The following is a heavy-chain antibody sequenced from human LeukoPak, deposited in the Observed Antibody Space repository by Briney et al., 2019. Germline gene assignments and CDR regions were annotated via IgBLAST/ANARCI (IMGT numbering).Heavy chain of an antibody. CDR1: GFTFRHYN. CDR2: IAGSSTTI. J-gene: IGHJ5*01. CDR3: AREPTYTSSWYTTCDS. Sequence: GGSLRLSCAASGFTFRHYNMNWVRQAPGKGLEWVSYIAGSSTTIYYPDSVKGRFTISRDNAKNSLYLQMNSLRAEDTAVYYCAREPTYTSSWYTTCDSWGQGTLVTVSS. V-gene: IGHV3-48*01. D-gene: IGHD6-13*01.